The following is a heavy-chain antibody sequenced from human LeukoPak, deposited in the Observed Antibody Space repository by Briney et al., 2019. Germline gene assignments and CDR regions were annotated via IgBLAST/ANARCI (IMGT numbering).Heavy chain of an antibody. Sequence: SETLSLTCAVSGGSISSGGYSWSWIRQPPGKGLEWIGYIYHSGSTYYNPSLKSRVTISVDRSKNQFSLKLSSVTAADTAVYYCARGQWELLRAFDIWGQGTMVTVSS. CDR3: ARGQWELLRAFDI. CDR1: GGSISSGGYS. D-gene: IGHD1-26*01. CDR2: IYHSGST. J-gene: IGHJ3*02. V-gene: IGHV4-30-2*01.